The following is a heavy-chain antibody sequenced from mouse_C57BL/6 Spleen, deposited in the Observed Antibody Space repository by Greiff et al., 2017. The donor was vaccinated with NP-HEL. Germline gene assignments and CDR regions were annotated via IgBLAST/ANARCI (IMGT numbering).Heavy chain of an antibody. Sequence: QVQLQQPGTELVKPGASVKLSCKASGYTFTSYWMHWVKQRPGQGLEWIGNINPSNGGTNYNEKFKSKATLTVDKSSSTAYMQLSSLTSEDSTVYECARSTVVAEGWFAYWGQGTLVTVSA. V-gene: IGHV1-53*01. CDR2: INPSNGGT. CDR3: ARSTVVAEGWFAY. D-gene: IGHD1-1*01. J-gene: IGHJ3*01. CDR1: GYTFTSYW.